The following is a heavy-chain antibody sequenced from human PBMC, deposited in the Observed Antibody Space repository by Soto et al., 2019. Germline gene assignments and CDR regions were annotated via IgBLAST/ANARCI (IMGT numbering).Heavy chain of an antibody. V-gene: IGHV4-4*02. CDR2: IYHSGST. J-gene: IGHJ6*02. CDR1: GGSISSSNW. D-gene: IGHD3-10*01. CDR3: ARDRSRGFEGGMDV. Sequence: QVQLQESGPGLVKPSGTLSLTCAVSGGSISSSNWWSWVRQPPGKGLEWIGEIYHSGSTNYNPSLKSRVAISVDNSKSQFSLELSSVTAADTAVYYCARDRSRGFEGGMDVWGQGTTVTVSS.